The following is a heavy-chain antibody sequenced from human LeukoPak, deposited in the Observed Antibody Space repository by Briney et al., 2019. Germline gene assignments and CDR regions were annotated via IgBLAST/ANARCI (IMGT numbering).Heavy chain of an antibody. D-gene: IGHD1-26*01. CDR3: AASYRVGYYFDY. CDR1: GFSFSNYG. Sequence: GGTLRLSCAASGFSFSNYGMAWVRPVPGKGLEWVTAISASGDSTYYTDSVRGRFTISRDNSKNTLYLQMNSLRAEDTAVYYCAASYRVGYYFDYWGQGTLVTVSS. J-gene: IGHJ4*02. V-gene: IGHV3-23*01. CDR2: ISASGDST.